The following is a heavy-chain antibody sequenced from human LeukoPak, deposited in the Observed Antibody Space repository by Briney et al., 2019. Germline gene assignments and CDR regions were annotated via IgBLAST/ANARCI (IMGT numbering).Heavy chain of an antibody. D-gene: IGHD6-13*01. Sequence: PGGSLRLSCAASGFTFSSYWMSWVRQAPGKGLVWVSRINSDGSSTSYADSVKGRFTISRDNAKNTLYLQMNSLRAEDTAVYYCARENSGWYGAFDIWGQGTMVTVSS. CDR2: INSDGSST. V-gene: IGHV3-74*01. CDR3: ARENSGWYGAFDI. J-gene: IGHJ3*02. CDR1: GFTFSSYW.